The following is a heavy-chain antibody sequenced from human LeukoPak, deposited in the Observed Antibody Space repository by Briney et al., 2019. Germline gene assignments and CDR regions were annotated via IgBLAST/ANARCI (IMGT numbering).Heavy chain of an antibody. Sequence: GASEKVSCKASGYTFTTYYVHWVRQAPGQGLEWMGIINPSGGSTTYAQKFRGRLTMTRDMSTSTVYMELSSLRSEDTAVYYCARGSRPVYNLLTGKRYFDYWGQGTLLTVSS. D-gene: IGHD3-9*01. CDR1: GYTFTTYY. V-gene: IGHV1-46*01. CDR2: INPSGGST. CDR3: ARGSRPVYNLLTGKRYFDY. J-gene: IGHJ4*02.